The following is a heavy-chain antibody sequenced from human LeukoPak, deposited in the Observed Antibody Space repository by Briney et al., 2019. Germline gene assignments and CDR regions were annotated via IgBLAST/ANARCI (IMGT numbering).Heavy chain of an antibody. J-gene: IGHJ3*02. CDR3: ARGTVTTRDAFDI. CDR2: LYYSGST. V-gene: IGHV4-59*01. CDR1: GGPISSYY. D-gene: IGHD4-17*01. Sequence: SETLSLTCTVSGGPISSYYWRWIRQPPGKGLEWIGYLYYSGSTNYNPSLKSRVTISVDTSKNQFSLKLSSVTAADTAVYYCARGTVTTRDAFDIWGQGTMVTVSS.